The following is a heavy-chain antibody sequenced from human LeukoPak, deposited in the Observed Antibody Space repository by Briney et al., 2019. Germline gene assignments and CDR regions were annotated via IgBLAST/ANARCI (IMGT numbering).Heavy chain of an antibody. D-gene: IGHD7-27*01. CDR2: INPNSGGT. J-gene: IGHJ3*02. CDR1: GYTFTGYY. V-gene: IGHV1-2*02. CDR3: ARNAGDSVYAFDI. Sequence: GASVKVSCKASGYTFTGYYMHWVRQAPGQGLEWMGWINPNSGGTNYAQKFQGRVTMTRDTSISTAYMELSRLRSDDTAVYYCARNAGDSVYAFDIWGQGTMVTVSS.